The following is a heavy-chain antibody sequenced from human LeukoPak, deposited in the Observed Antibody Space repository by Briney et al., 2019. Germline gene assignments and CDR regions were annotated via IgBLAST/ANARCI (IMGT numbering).Heavy chain of an antibody. CDR1: GYTFTSYD. V-gene: IGHV1-8*01. CDR2: MNPNSGNT. Sequence: GASVKVSCKASGYTFTSYDINWVRQATGPGLEWMGWMNPNSGNTGYAQKFQGRVTMTRNTSISTAYMELSSLRSEDTAVYYCAGVQLLYRARLDWFDPWGQGTLVTVSS. J-gene: IGHJ5*02. D-gene: IGHD2-2*02. CDR3: AGVQLLYRARLDWFDP.